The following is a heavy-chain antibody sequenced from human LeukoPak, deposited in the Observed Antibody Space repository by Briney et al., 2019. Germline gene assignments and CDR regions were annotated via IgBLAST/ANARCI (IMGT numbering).Heavy chain of an antibody. CDR3: ARTKSGSYSGYELDY. CDR1: GGSISSSSYY. V-gene: IGHV4-31*03. Sequence: SETLSLTCTVSGGSISSSSYYWSWIRQHPGKGLEWIGYIYYSGSTYYNPSLKSRVTISVDTSKNQFSLKLSSVTAADTAVYYCARTKSGSYSGYELDYWGQGTLVTVSS. D-gene: IGHD5-12*01. J-gene: IGHJ4*02. CDR2: IYYSGST.